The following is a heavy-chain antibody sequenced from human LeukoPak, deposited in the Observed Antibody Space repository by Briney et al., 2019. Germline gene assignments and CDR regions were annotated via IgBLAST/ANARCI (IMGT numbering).Heavy chain of an antibody. D-gene: IGHD3-22*01. Sequence: SETLSLTCTVSGGSISSSSYYWGWIRQHPGKGLEWIGYIYYSGSTYYNPSLKSRVTISVDTSKNQFSLKLSSVTAADTAVYYCARHYYDSSGYSPPDYWGQGTLVTVSS. J-gene: IGHJ4*02. CDR1: GGSISSSSYY. CDR3: ARHYYDSSGYSPPDY. V-gene: IGHV4-31*03. CDR2: IYYSGST.